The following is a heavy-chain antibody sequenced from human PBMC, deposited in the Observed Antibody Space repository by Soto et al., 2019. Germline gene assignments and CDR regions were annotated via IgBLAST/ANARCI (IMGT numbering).Heavy chain of an antibody. D-gene: IGHD3-10*01. Sequence: QVHLVQSGAEVKKPGSSVKVSCKTSGGSFNNYAVSWVRQAPGQGLEGMGGIIPNFDTPNYAQKFQDRVTIIADESTSTVYMELRSLSSNDTAVYYCAVAMVREILIFESSGMHVWGQGTTVIVSS. J-gene: IGHJ6*02. CDR3: AVAMVREILIFESSGMHV. V-gene: IGHV1-69*01. CDR1: GGSFNNYA. CDR2: IIPNFDTP.